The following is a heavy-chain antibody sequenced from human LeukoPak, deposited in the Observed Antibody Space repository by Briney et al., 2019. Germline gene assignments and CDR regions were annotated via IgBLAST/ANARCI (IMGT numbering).Heavy chain of an antibody. Sequence: GGSLRLSCAASGFTFSNYAIHWVRQAPGKGLEWVAVISYDGSNKYYADSVKGRFTISRDNSKNTLYLQMNSLRAEDTAVYYCAKEAQLLWFGEAFDYWGQGTLVTVSS. J-gene: IGHJ4*02. V-gene: IGHV3-30*18. CDR3: AKEAQLLWFGEAFDY. CDR1: GFTFSNYA. CDR2: ISYDGSNK. D-gene: IGHD3-10*01.